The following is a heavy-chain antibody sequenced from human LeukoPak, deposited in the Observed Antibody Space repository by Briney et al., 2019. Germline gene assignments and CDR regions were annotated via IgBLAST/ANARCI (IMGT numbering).Heavy chain of an antibody. CDR1: GYTFTGYY. D-gene: IGHD2-15*01. J-gene: IGHJ5*02. V-gene: IGHV1-2*02. Sequence: GASVKVSCKASGYTFTGYYMHRVRQAPGQGLEWMGWINPNSGGTNYAQKFQGRVTMTRDTSISTAYMELSRLRSDDTAVYYCARGSCSGGSCYSRWFDPWGQGTLVTVSS. CDR2: INPNSGGT. CDR3: ARGSCSGGSCYSRWFDP.